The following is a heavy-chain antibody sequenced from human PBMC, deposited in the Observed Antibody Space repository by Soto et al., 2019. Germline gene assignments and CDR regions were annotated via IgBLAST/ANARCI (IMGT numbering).Heavy chain of an antibody. CDR3: ARPYADSSASSTRYFDL. D-gene: IGHD3-22*01. CDR1: GFTFSYYA. CDR2: ISYDGSNK. V-gene: IGHV3-30-3*01. J-gene: IGHJ2*01. Sequence: QVQLVESGGGVVQPVRSLRLSCAASGFTFSYYAMHWVRQAPGKGLEWVAVISYDGSNKYYADSVKGRFTISRDNSKDTLFLQMNSLRAEDTAVFYCARPYADSSASSTRYFDLWGRGTLVTVSS.